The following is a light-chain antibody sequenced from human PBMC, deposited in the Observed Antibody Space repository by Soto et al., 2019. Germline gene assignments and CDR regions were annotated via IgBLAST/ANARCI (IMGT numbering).Light chain of an antibody. CDR1: NSNIGTNT. J-gene: IGLJ2*01. Sequence: QSVLTQPPSASGTPGQRVTISCSGSNSNIGTNTVNWYQHLPGSAPKLLICSNNQRPSGVPDRFSGSKSGTSASLAISGLQPDDEADYYCEAWDGSLNVVLFGGGTKLTVL. CDR3: EAWDGSLNVVL. V-gene: IGLV1-44*01. CDR2: SNN.